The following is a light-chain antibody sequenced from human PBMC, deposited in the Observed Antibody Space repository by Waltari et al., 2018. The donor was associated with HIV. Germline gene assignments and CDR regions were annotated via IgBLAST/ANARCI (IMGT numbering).Light chain of an antibody. CDR2: EVS. CDR3: SSYTSSSTYYV. J-gene: IGLJ1*01. CDR1: SSDVGGYNY. V-gene: IGLV2-14*01. Sequence: QSALTQPASVSGSPGQSITISCTGTSSDVGGYNYVSWYQQHPGKAPKLMIYEVSKRPSGVSNRFSGSKSGNTASLTISGLQAEDEADYYCSSYTSSSTYYVFGTGTKVTVL.